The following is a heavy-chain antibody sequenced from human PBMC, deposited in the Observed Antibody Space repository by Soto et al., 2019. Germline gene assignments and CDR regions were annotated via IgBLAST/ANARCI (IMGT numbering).Heavy chain of an antibody. J-gene: IGHJ6*02. CDR1: GYTFTSYG. D-gene: IGHD3-9*01. Sequence: QVQLVQSGAEVKKPGASVKVSCKASGYTFTSYGISWVRQAPGQGLEWMGWISAYNGNTNYAQKLQGRVTMTTGTSTSTAYMELRSLRSDDTAVYYCAREAGNYDILTGYYDYYYGMDVWGQGTTVTVSS. CDR2: ISAYNGNT. CDR3: AREAGNYDILTGYYDYYYGMDV. V-gene: IGHV1-18*01.